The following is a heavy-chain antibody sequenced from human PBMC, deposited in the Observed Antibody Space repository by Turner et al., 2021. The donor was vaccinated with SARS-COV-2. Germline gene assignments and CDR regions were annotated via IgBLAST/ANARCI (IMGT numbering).Heavy chain of an antibody. D-gene: IGHD5-12*01. V-gene: IGHV3-23*01. CDR2: ISDSGGST. Sequence: EVQLWESVGGLLQSAGSLRLSRSAPGPTFSSEAMSVVRRAAGKGLEGVSGISDSGGSTYYADSMKGRFTISRDDTKNTLYLQMSSRRAEDAAVDYCAKGPDVVATIWGTLFSEAFDDWGQGTLVTVSS. J-gene: IGHJ4*02. CDR1: GPTFSSEA. CDR3: AKGPDVVATIWGTLFSEAFDD.